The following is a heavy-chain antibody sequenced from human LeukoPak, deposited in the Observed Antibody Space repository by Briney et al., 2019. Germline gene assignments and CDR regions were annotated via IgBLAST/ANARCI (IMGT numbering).Heavy chain of an antibody. CDR3: ARGYDSSGYWNFDY. CDR1: GGTFSSYA. J-gene: IGHJ4*02. Sequence: SAKVSCKASGGTFSSYAISWVRQAPGQGLEWMGRIIPILGVANYAQKLQGRVTITADKSTSTAYMELSSLRSEDTAVYYCARGYDSSGYWNFDYWGQGTLVTVSS. V-gene: IGHV1-69*04. CDR2: IIPILGVA. D-gene: IGHD3-22*01.